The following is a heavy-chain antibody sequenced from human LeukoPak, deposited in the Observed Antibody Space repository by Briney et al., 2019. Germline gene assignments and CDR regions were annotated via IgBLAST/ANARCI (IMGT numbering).Heavy chain of an antibody. CDR3: TRGNSGHDY. D-gene: IGHD4-23*01. Sequence: GGSLRLSCAASGFTFSGYWMYWVRQAPGKGLVWISRIVSDGGSTTYADSVKGRFTISRDNAKNTLYLQMNSLRAEDTAVYYCTRGNSGHDYWGQGTLVTVSS. J-gene: IGHJ4*02. CDR1: GFTFSGYW. V-gene: IGHV3-74*01. CDR2: IVSDGGST.